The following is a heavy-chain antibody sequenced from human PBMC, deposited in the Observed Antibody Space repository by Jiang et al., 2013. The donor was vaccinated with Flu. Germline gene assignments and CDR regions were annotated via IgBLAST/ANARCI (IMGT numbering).Heavy chain of an antibody. Sequence: GASVKVSCKASGYTFTGYYMHWVRQAPGQGLEWMGRINPNSGGTNYAQKFQGRVTMTRDTSISTAYMELSRLRSDDTVVYYCARGYYDSSGYFDAFDIWGQGTMVTVSS. CDR1: GYTFTGYY. CDR2: INPNSGGT. J-gene: IGHJ3*02. D-gene: IGHD3-22*01. V-gene: IGHV1-2*05. CDR3: ARGYYDSSGYFDAFDI.